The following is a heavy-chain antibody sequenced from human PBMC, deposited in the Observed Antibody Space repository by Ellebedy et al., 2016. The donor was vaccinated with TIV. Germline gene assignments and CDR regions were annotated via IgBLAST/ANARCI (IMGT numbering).Heavy chain of an antibody. CDR1: GYSISSGYY. CDR2: VFHSGTT. V-gene: IGHV4-38-2*02. D-gene: IGHD3-3*01. Sequence: SENLSLTCSVSGYSISSGYYWGWIRQSPGKGLEWIGCVFHSGTTYYKPSLKSRVTISIDTSKNQFSLKLNSVTAADTAVYYCARDGGYHDFWSGYYIQYWGQGTLVTVSS. CDR3: ARDGGYHDFWSGYYIQY. J-gene: IGHJ4*02.